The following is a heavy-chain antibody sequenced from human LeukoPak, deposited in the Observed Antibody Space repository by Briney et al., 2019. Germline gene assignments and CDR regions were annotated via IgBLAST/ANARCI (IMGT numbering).Heavy chain of an antibody. D-gene: IGHD3-3*01. J-gene: IGHJ4*02. V-gene: IGHV4-39*02. CDR1: GGSISSSSYY. CDR3: AKDEVLRFLEWLPYFDY. CDR2: IYYSGST. Sequence: PSETLSLTCTVSGGSISSSSYYWGWIRQPPGKGLEWIGSIYYSGSTYYNPSLKSRVTISVDTSKNQFSLELSSVTAADTAVYYCAKDEVLRFLEWLPYFDYWGQGTLVTVSS.